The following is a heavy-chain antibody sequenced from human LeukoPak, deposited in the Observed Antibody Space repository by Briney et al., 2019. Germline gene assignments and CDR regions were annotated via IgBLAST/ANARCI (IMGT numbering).Heavy chain of an antibody. D-gene: IGHD3-3*01. CDR2: IRSKANSYAT. CDR1: GFTFSGSA. Sequence: GGSLRLSCAASGFTFSGSAMHWVRQASGKGLEWVGCIRSKANSYATAYAASVKGRFTISRDDSKNTAYLQMNSLKTEDTAVYYCTRQPIRFFYYYMDVWGKGTTVTVSS. CDR3: TRQPIRFFYYYMDV. J-gene: IGHJ6*03. V-gene: IGHV3-73*01.